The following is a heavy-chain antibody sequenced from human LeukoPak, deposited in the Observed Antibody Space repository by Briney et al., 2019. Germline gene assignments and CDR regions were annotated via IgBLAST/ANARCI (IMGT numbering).Heavy chain of an antibody. CDR2: IIPILCIA. CDR1: VGTFSSYT. D-gene: IGHD2-21*01. J-gene: IGHJ4*02. Sequence: GASVKVSCQASVGTFSSYTIRWVRQAPGQGLEWMGRIIPILCIANYAQKFQGRVTITADKSTSTAYMELSSLRSEDTAVYYCAHESSRAYCGGDCSSPESYWGQGTLGTVSS. CDR3: AHESSRAYCGGDCSSPESY. V-gene: IGHV1-69*02.